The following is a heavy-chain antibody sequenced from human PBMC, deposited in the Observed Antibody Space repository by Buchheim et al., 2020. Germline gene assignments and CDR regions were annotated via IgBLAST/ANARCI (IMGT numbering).Heavy chain of an antibody. V-gene: IGHV4-61*02. Sequence: QVQLQESGPGLVKPSQTLCLTCTVSGDSISSTSHSWNWIRQPAGKGLEWIGRVYTTGSPNYNPSLKSRVGISLETSQNQFSLWLSSVTAADTAVYYCARGVTGPGAAYYYGMDVWGQGTT. CDR2: VYTTGSP. CDR3: ARGVTGPGAAYYYGMDV. CDR1: GDSISSTSHS. J-gene: IGHJ6*02. D-gene: IGHD3-9*01.